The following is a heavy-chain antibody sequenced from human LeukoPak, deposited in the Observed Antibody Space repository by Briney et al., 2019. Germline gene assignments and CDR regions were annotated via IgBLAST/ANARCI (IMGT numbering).Heavy chain of an antibody. CDR3: ARDGVDYFDY. CDR2: IYYSGST. J-gene: IGHJ4*02. Sequence: SETLSLTCTVSGGSISSYYWSWIRQPPGKGLEWNGYIYYSGSTNYNPSLKSRVTISVDTSKNQFSLKLSSVTAADTAVYYCARDGVDYFDYWGQGTLVTVSS. D-gene: IGHD2-15*01. CDR1: GGSISSYY. V-gene: IGHV4-59*01.